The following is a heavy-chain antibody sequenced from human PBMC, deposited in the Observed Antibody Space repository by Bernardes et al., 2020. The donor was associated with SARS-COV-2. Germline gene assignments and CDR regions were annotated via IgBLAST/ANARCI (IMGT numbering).Heavy chain of an antibody. Sequence: SLRLSCEASGFAFQIHAMHWVRQPPGKGLEWVSTINWNSGFIGYADSVKGRFTISRDNAKNSLYLQMNNLRGEDTALYYCAKDMGSSGWYALDAWGQGTTVTVSS. CDR2: INWNSGFI. J-gene: IGHJ6*02. CDR1: GFAFQIHA. V-gene: IGHV3-9*01. D-gene: IGHD6-19*01. CDR3: AKDMGSSGWYALDA.